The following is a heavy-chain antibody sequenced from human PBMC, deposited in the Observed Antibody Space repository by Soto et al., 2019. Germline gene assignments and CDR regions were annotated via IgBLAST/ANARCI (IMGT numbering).Heavy chain of an antibody. Sequence: GGSLRLSCAASGFTFSSYAMSWVRQAPGKGLEWVSGISGGGDSTYYADSLRGRFTISRDNSKNTLYLQMNSLRAEDTAVYYCAREGNFDRAIWGQGTMVTVSS. D-gene: IGHD3-9*01. CDR1: GFTFSSYA. J-gene: IGHJ3*02. CDR2: ISGGGDST. CDR3: AREGNFDRAI. V-gene: IGHV3-23*01.